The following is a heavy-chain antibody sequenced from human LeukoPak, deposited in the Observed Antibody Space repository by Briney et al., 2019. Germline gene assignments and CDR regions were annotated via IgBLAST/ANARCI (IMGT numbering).Heavy chain of an antibody. CDR1: RFTLSNYW. V-gene: IGHV3-7*01. D-gene: IGHD2-2*01. Sequence: GGSLRLSCAASRFTLSNYWMSWVRQAPGKGLEWVANIKQDGSETYYADSVKGRFTISRDNSKNTLYLQMNSLRAEDTAVYYCAKDPERPYCSSTSCYAAPYYYGMDVWGQGTTVTVSS. CDR2: IKQDGSET. J-gene: IGHJ6*02. CDR3: AKDPERPYCSSTSCYAAPYYYGMDV.